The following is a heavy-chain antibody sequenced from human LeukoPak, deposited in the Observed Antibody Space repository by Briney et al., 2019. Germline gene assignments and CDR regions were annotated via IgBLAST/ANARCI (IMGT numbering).Heavy chain of an antibody. D-gene: IGHD2-21*02. Sequence: QPGRSLRLSCAASGFTFSSYGMHWVRQAPGKGLEWVSGITVSGDRTFYADSVKGRFTISRDNSKNALYVQMNSLRADDTAIYYCAKVSWGGDRQFWGQGTMVTVSS. CDR2: ITVSGDRT. CDR3: AKVSWGGDRQF. V-gene: IGHV3-23*01. CDR1: GFTFSSYG. J-gene: IGHJ3*01.